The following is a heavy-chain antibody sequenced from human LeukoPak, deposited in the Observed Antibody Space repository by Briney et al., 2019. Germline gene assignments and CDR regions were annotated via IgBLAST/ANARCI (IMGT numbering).Heavy chain of an antibody. V-gene: IGHV4-59*08. CDR1: GGSISSYY. D-gene: IGHD6-13*01. Sequence: SETLSLTCTVSGGSISSYYWSWIRQPPGKGLEWIGYIYYGVSTNYNPSLKSRVTISLDTSKKQISLKVRSVTAADTAIYYCARLLADNWFDPWGQGTLVAVSS. J-gene: IGHJ5*02. CDR3: ARLLADNWFDP. CDR2: IYYGVST.